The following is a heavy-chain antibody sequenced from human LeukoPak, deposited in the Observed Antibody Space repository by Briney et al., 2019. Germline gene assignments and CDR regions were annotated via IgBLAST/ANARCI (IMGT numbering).Heavy chain of an antibody. CDR2: ISYDGSNK. D-gene: IGHD3-16*01. CDR3: AKDASVFLGVSVGFDY. V-gene: IGHV3-30*18. J-gene: IGHJ4*02. Sequence: GGSLRLSCAASGFTFSSYGMHWVRQAPGKGLEWVAVISYDGSNKYYADSVKGRFTISRDNSKNTLYLQMNSLRAEDTAVYYCAKDASVFLGVSVGFDYWGQGTLVTVSS. CDR1: GFTFSSYG.